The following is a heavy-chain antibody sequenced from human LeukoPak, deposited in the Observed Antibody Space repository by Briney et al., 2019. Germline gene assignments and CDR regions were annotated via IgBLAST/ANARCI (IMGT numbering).Heavy chain of an antibody. Sequence: ASVKVSCKASGYTFTSYYMHWVRQAPGQGLEWMGWINPNSGGTNYAQKFQGRVTMTRDTSISTAYMELSRLRSNDTAVYYCARDLPEDYYMDVWGKGTTVTVSS. CDR1: GYTFTSYY. J-gene: IGHJ6*03. CDR3: ARDLPEDYYMDV. V-gene: IGHV1-2*02. CDR2: INPNSGGT.